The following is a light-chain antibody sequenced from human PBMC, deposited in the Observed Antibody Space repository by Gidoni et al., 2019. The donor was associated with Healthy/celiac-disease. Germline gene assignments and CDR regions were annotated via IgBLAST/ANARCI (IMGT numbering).Light chain of an antibody. V-gene: IGKV1-39*01. Sequence: DIQMTQSPSSLSASVGDRVTITCRASQIISSYLNWYQQKPGKAPKLLIYAASSLHSGVPSRFSGSGSGTDFTLTISSLQPEDFATYYCQQSYSTPSSFGQGTKLEIK. CDR1: QIISSY. J-gene: IGKJ2*04. CDR3: QQSYSTPSS. CDR2: AAS.